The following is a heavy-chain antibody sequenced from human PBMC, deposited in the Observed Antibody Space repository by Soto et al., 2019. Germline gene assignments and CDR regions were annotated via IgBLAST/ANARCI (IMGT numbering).Heavy chain of an antibody. Sequence: GSLRLSCAASGFTFSSYAMSWVRQAPGKGLEWVSAISGSGGSTYYADSVKGRFTISRDNSKNTLYLQMNSLRAEDTAVYYCAKDIGYCSSTSCLNWFDPWGQGTLVTVSS. V-gene: IGHV3-23*01. D-gene: IGHD2-2*01. CDR3: AKDIGYCSSTSCLNWFDP. CDR1: GFTFSSYA. CDR2: ISGSGGST. J-gene: IGHJ5*02.